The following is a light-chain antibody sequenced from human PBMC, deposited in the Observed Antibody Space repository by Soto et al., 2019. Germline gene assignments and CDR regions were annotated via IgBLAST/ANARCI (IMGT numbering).Light chain of an antibody. J-gene: IGLJ1*01. Sequence: ALTQPRSVSGSPGQSVTISCTGTSSDVGGYNYVSWYQQHPGKAPKLMIYDVSKRPSGVPDRFSGSKSGNTAPLTISGLQAEDEADYYCCSYAGSYTFYVFGTGTKVTVL. V-gene: IGLV2-11*01. CDR2: DVS. CDR1: SSDVGGYNY. CDR3: CSYAGSYTFYV.